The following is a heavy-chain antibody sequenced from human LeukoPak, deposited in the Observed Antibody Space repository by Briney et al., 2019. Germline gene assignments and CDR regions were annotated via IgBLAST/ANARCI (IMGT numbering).Heavy chain of an antibody. V-gene: IGHV1-2*02. CDR3: ASSIVVVPAAQDEYFQH. CDR1: GYTFTGYY. D-gene: IGHD2-2*01. Sequence: ASVKVSCKASGYTFTGYYMHWVRQAPGQGLEWMGWINPNSGGTNYAQKFQGRVTITADESTSTAYMELSSLRSEDTAVYYCASSIVVVPAAQDEYFQHWGQGTLVTVSS. J-gene: IGHJ1*01. CDR2: INPNSGGT.